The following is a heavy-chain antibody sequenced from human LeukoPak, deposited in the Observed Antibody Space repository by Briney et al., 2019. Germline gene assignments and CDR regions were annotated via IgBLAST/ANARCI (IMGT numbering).Heavy chain of an antibody. CDR2: IYNSGSKT. CDR1: GFSFSTYT. CDR3: SKDVVPDSGWDLDY. Sequence: ETGGSLRLSCTAPGFSFSTYTMTWVRQGPGKGLEWVSSIYNSGSKTFYADSVKGRFTISRDNSKNTLYLQMNSLTAEDTAIYYCSKDVVPDSGWDLDYWGQGTLVTVSS. J-gene: IGHJ4*02. D-gene: IGHD6-19*01. V-gene: IGHV3-23*05.